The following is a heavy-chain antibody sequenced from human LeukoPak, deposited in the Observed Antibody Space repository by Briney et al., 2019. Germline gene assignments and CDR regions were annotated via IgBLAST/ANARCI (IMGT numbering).Heavy chain of an antibody. Sequence: SETLSLTCTVSGGSISNYYWSWIRQPPGKGLEWIGYIYYSGSTNYNPSLKSRVTISVDTSKNQFSLKLSSVTAADTAVYYCARRYYYYYYMDVWGKGTTVTISS. J-gene: IGHJ6*03. CDR3: ARRYYYYYYMDV. CDR2: IYYSGST. CDR1: GGSISNYY. V-gene: IGHV4-59*12.